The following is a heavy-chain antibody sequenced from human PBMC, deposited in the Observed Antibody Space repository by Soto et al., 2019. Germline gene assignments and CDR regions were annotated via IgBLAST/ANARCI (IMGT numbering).Heavy chain of an antibody. J-gene: IGHJ4*02. CDR2: IYYSGST. D-gene: IGHD4-17*01. V-gene: IGHV4-39*01. CDR3: ARHDYGGFGL. Sequence: QLQLQASGPGLVKPSETLSLTCTVSGGSISRSSYYWGWIRQPPGKGLEWIGSIYYSGSTYYNPSLKSRVTISVDTAKNQFSLKLSSVTAADTAVYYCARHDYGGFGLWGQGTLVTVSS. CDR1: GGSISRSSYY.